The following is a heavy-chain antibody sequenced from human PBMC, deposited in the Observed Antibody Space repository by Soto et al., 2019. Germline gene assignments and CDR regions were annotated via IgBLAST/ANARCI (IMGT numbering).Heavy chain of an antibody. CDR2: IYYSGST. Sequence: PSETLSLTCTVSGGSISSGDYYWSWIRQPPGKGLEWIGYIYYSGSTYYNPSLKSRVTISVDTSKNQFSLKLSSVTAADTAVYYCARVWVTMVRGVISNPDYYYGMDVWGQGTTVTVSS. CDR3: ARVWVTMVRGVISNPDYYYGMDV. V-gene: IGHV4-30-4*01. J-gene: IGHJ6*02. D-gene: IGHD3-10*01. CDR1: GGSISSGDYY.